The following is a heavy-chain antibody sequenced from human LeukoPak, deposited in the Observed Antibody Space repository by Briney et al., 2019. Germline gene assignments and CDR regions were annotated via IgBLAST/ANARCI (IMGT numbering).Heavy chain of an antibody. J-gene: IGHJ4*02. D-gene: IGHD3-3*02. CDR1: GFTFSSYW. Sequence: GGSLRLSCAASGFTFSSYWMHWVRQVPGKRLVWVARIDNDGSSTSYADSVKGRFTISRDNAKNTLFLQMKSLRADDTAIYYCARDGILGSHDYWGQGTLVTVSS. CDR2: IDNDGSST. V-gene: IGHV3-74*01. CDR3: ARDGILGSHDY.